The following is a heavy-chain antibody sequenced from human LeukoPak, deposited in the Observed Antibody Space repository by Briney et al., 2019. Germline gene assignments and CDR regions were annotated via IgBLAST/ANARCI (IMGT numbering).Heavy chain of an antibody. J-gene: IGHJ4*02. Sequence: GESLKISCKGSGYSFTSYWIGWVRQMPGRGLEWMGIVYPGDSETRYSTSLQGQVTISADKSINTAYLHWSSLRASDTAIYYCATTSRHFDYWGQGTLLTVSS. V-gene: IGHV5-51*01. CDR2: VYPGDSET. CDR3: ATTSRHFDY. CDR1: GYSFTSYW. D-gene: IGHD6-6*01.